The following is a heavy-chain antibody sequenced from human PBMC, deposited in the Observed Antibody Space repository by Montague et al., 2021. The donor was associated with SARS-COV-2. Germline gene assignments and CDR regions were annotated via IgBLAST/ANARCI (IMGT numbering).Heavy chain of an antibody. CDR1: GGSISSSSYY. D-gene: IGHD3-10*01. V-gene: IGHV4-39*01. CDR2: IYYSGST. CDR3: ARTYYYGSVVWFDP. J-gene: IGHJ5*02. Sequence: SETLSLTCTVSGGSISSSSYYWGWIRQPPGKGLEWIGSIYYSGSTYYNPSLKSRVTISVDTSKNQFSLKLSSVTAADMAVYYCARTYYYGSVVWFDPWGQGTLVTVSS.